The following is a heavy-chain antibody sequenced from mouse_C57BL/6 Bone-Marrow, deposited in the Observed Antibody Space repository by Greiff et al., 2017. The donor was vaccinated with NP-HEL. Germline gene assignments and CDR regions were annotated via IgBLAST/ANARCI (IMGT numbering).Heavy chain of an antibody. D-gene: IGHD2-10*01. J-gene: IGHJ2*01. CDR3: ARAYLGYFDC. CDR2: ISNGGGNT. V-gene: IGHV5-12*01. Sequence: EVQRVESGGGLVQPGGSLKLSCAASGFTFSDYYMYWVRQTPEKRLEWVAYISNGGGNTYYPDTLKGRFTISRDNTKNTLYLQMSRLKSEDTAMYYCARAYLGYFDCWGQGTTLTVSS. CDR1: GFTFSDYY.